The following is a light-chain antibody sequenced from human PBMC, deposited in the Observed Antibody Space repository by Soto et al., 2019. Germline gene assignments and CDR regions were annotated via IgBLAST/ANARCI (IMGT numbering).Light chain of an antibody. J-gene: IGKJ1*01. CDR3: QQRSTWPRT. CDR2: DAS. CDR1: HSVSRY. V-gene: IGKV3-11*01. Sequence: EIVLTQFPATMSLSPGERATLSCRASHSVSRYLAWYQLKLGQAPRLLIYDASSRATGIPARFSGSGSGTDFTLTISSLEPEDFAVYYCQQRSTWPRTFGQGTKVDIK.